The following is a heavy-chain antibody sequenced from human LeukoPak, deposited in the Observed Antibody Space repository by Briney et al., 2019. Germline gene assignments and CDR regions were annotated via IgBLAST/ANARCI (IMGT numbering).Heavy chain of an antibody. CDR3: ARMYYDFWSGYFGLDDAFDI. V-gene: IGHV1-69*13. CDR1: GGTFSSYA. J-gene: IGHJ3*02. Sequence: SVKVSCKASGGTFSSYAISWVRQAPGQGLEWMGGIIPIFGTANYAQEFQGRVTITADESTSTAYMELSSLRSEDTAVYYCARMYYDFWSGYFGLDDAFDIWGQGTMVTVSS. CDR2: IIPIFGTA. D-gene: IGHD3-3*01.